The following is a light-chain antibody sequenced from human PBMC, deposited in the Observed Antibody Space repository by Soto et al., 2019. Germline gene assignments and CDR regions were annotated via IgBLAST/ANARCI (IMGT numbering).Light chain of an antibody. Sequence: DIQVTQSPSSLSASLGDRVSITCRASRDISIYLAWYQQKPGQVPRLLISGASTLHSGVPSRISGSGSGTDVTLTITSLQPEDIATYFCRKYDNAPLTFGGGTKVEI. J-gene: IGKJ4*01. CDR2: GAS. V-gene: IGKV1-27*01. CDR1: RDISIY. CDR3: RKYDNAPLT.